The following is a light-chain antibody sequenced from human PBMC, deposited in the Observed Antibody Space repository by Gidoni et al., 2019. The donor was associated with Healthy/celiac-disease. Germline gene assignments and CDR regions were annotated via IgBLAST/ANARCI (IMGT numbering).Light chain of an antibody. J-gene: IGKJ1*01. CDR2: DAS. V-gene: IGKV3-11*01. CDR3: QQRSNWPPWT. Sequence: IVVTHSRATLSVSPGERATLSCRASQSVSSYLAWYQQKPGQAPRLLIYDASNRATGIPARFSGSGSGTDFTLTISSLEPEDFAVYYCQQRSNWPPWTFGQGTKVEIK. CDR1: QSVSSY.